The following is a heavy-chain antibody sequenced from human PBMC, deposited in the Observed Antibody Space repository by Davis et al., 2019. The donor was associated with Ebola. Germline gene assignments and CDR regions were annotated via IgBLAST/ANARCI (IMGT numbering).Heavy chain of an antibody. CDR3: ARSIAVAGAQMAWFDP. Sequence: LRLSCTVSGGSISSGGYYWSWIRQHPGKGLEWIGYIYYSGSTYYNPSLKSRVTISVDTSKNQFSLKLSSVTAADTAVYYCARSIAVAGAQMAWFDPWGQGTLVTVSS. D-gene: IGHD6-19*01. V-gene: IGHV4-31*03. CDR2: IYYSGST. J-gene: IGHJ5*02. CDR1: GGSISSGGYY.